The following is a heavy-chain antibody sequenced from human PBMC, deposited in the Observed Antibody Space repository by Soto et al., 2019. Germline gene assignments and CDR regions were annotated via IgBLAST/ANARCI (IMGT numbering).Heavy chain of an antibody. J-gene: IGHJ4*02. D-gene: IGHD1-26*01. CDR3: ATGDRIVGPFDH. Sequence: QVQLVQSGAEVKKPGSSVKVSCKASGGTFSKYAISWVRQAPGQGLEWMGGIIPIFGTVNYAQKFQARVTITADESTSTAYMELSSLRSEDTAVYYCATGDRIVGPFDHWGQGTLVTVSS. V-gene: IGHV1-69*01. CDR2: IIPIFGTV. CDR1: GGTFSKYA.